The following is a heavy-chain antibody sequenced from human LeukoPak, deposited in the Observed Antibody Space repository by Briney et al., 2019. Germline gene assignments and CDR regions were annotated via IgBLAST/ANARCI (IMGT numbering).Heavy chain of an antibody. CDR3: AREYYYGSGSYYYYYMDV. V-gene: IGHV1-2*02. Sequence: ASVKVSCKASGYTFTGYYMHWVRQAPGQGLEWMGWINPNSGGTNYAQKFQGRVTMTRDTSISTAYMELSSLRPEDTAVYYCAREYYYGSGSYYYYYMDVWGKGTTVTVSS. J-gene: IGHJ6*03. CDR2: INPNSGGT. D-gene: IGHD3-10*01. CDR1: GYTFTGYY.